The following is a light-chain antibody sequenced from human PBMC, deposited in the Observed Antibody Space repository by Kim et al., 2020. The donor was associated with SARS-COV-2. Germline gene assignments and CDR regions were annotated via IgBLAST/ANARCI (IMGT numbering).Light chain of an antibody. J-gene: IGLJ3*02. V-gene: IGLV1-47*01. CDR3: AAWDDSLSGWV. Sequence: QSVLTQPPSASGTPGQRVTISCSGSSSNIGSNYVYWFQPLPGTAPKLLIYTNNQRPSGVPDRFSGSKSGTSASLAISGLRSEDEADYYCAAWDDSLSGWVFGGGTQLTVL. CDR2: TNN. CDR1: SSNIGSNY.